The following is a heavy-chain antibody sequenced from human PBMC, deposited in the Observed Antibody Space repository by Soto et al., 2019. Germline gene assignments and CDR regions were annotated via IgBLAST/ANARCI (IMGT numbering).Heavy chain of an antibody. V-gene: IGHV1-18*01. CDR3: ARDFGGFGELLVVWFDP. J-gene: IGHJ5*02. Sequence: ASVKVSCKASGYTFSSYHISWVRQAPGQGLEWMGWISAYNGNTNYAQKLQGRVTMTTDTSTSTAYMELRSLRSDDTAVYYCARDFGGFGELLVVWFDPWGQGTLVTVSS. D-gene: IGHD3-10*01. CDR2: ISAYNGNT. CDR1: GYTFSSYH.